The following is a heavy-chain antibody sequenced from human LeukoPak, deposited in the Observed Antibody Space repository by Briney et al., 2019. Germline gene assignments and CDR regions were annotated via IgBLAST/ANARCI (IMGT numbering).Heavy chain of an antibody. V-gene: IGHV3-30*02. CDR3: AKDGASLRGMVVPAATTSNYYYYYMDV. D-gene: IGHD2-2*01. CDR1: GFTFSPYG. Sequence: GGSLRLSCAASGFTFSPYGMHWVRQAPGKGLEWVAFIRYDGSNEYYADSVKGRFTISRDNSKNTLYLQMNSLRAEDTAVYYCAKDGASLRGMVVPAATTSNYYYYYMDVWGKGTTVTVSS. J-gene: IGHJ6*03. CDR2: IRYDGSNE.